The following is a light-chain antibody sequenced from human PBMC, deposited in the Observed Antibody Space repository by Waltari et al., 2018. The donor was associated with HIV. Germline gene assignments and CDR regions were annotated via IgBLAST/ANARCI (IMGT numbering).Light chain of an antibody. CDR2: DAS. J-gene: IGKJ2*01. CDR1: QTVSNNY. CDR3: HQFGSSTSYT. V-gene: IGKV3D-20*01. Sequence: EIVLTQSPATLSLSPGERATLSCGASQTVSNNYLAWYQQKPGLAPRLLIYDASSRATGVPDRFSGSGSGTDYTLTIARLESEDFAVYYCHQFGSSTSYTFGQGTKLEIK.